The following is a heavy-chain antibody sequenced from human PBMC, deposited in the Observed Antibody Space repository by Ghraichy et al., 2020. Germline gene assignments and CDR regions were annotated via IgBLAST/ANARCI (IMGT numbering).Heavy chain of an antibody. D-gene: IGHD6-19*01. J-gene: IGHJ4*02. CDR2: ISAYNGNT. V-gene: IGHV1-18*01. CDR1: GYTFTSYG. CDR3: ARFGSREYSSGWLSFDY. Sequence: ASVKVSCKASGYTFTSYGISWVRQAPGQGLEWMGWISAYNGNTNYAQKLQGRVTMTTDTSTSTAYMELRSLRSDDTAVYYCARFGSREYSSGWLSFDYWGQGTLVTVSS.